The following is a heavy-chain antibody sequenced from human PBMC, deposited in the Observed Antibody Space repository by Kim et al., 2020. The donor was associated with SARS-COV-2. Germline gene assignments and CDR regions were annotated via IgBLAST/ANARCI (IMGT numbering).Heavy chain of an antibody. J-gene: IGHJ4*02. D-gene: IGHD1-26*01. V-gene: IGHV3-33*01. Sequence: GGSLRLSCAASGFTFSSYGMHWVRQAPGKGLEWVAVIWYDGSNKYYADSVKGRFTISRDNSKNTLYLQMNSLRAEDTAVYYCARDWIVGATTYFDYWGQGTLVTVSS. CDR1: GFTFSSYG. CDR3: ARDWIVGATTYFDY. CDR2: IWYDGSNK.